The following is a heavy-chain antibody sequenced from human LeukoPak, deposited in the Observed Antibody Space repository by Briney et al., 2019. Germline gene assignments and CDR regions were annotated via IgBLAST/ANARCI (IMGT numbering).Heavy chain of an antibody. D-gene: IGHD6-19*01. CDR3: ARAVAGHFDY. V-gene: IGHV4-34*01. J-gene: IGHJ4*02. CDR2: INHSGST. CDR1: GGSFSAYY. Sequence: NPSETLSLTCAVYGGSFSAYYWSWIRQPPGKGLEWIGEINHSGSTNYNPSLKSRVTISVDTSKNQFSLKLSSVTAADTAVYYCARAVAGHFDYWGQGTLVTVSS.